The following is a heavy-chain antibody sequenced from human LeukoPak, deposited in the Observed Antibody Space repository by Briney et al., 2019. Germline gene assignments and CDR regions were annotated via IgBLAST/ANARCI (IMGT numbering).Heavy chain of an antibody. CDR3: ATAPILRGEGGEHFKYGMDV. CDR2: IYHNGTA. D-gene: IGHD2-2*02. CDR1: GGSFSGYY. J-gene: IGHJ6*02. Sequence: PSETLSLTCAVYGGSFSGYYWSWIRQPPGKGLEWIGEIYHNGTANYNPSLKSRVTISADRFTNHFSLKLTSVTAADTAVYYCATAPILRGEGGEHFKYGMDVWGQGTTVSVSS. V-gene: IGHV4-34*01.